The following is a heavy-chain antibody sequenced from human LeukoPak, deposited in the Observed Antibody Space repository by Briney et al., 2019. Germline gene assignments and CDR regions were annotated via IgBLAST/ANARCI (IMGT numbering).Heavy chain of an antibody. J-gene: IGHJ4*02. CDR3: ARGRLGGYVDY. CDR2: INHSGST. CDR1: GVSFSGYY. Sequence: PSETLSLTCAVYGVSFSGYYWRWIRQPPGKGLEWIGEINHSGSTNYNASLKRRVTKTADTSQNHFSLKVSAVSARDTAVYCCARGRLGGYVDYWGQGTLVTVSS. V-gene: IGHV4-34*01. D-gene: IGHD2-15*01.